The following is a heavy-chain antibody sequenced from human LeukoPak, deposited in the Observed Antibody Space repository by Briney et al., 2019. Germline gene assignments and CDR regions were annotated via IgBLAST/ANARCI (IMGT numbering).Heavy chain of an antibody. CDR2: IYTSGST. D-gene: IGHD2-15*01. CDR3: ARASDCSGGSCALDY. J-gene: IGHJ4*02. V-gene: IGHV4-4*07. CDR1: GGSISSYY. Sequence: PSETPSLTCTVSGGSISSYYWSWIRQPAGKGLEWIGRIYTSGSTNYNPSLKSRVTMSVDTSKNQFSLKLSSVTAADTAVYYCARASDCSGGSCALDYWGQGTLVTVSS.